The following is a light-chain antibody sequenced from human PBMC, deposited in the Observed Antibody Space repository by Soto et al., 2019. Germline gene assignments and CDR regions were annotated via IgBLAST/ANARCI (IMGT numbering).Light chain of an antibody. Sequence: DLQMAQSPSGLSASVGDRFAITCRASQSVSSWLAWFKQKPGKAPKLLIYKASSLQSGVSSSFSGGGSGTEFTLTISSLQPDDFATYYCQQYKSYWTFGPGTKVDIK. CDR3: QQYKSYWT. V-gene: IGKV1-5*03. J-gene: IGKJ1*01. CDR2: KAS. CDR1: QSVSSW.